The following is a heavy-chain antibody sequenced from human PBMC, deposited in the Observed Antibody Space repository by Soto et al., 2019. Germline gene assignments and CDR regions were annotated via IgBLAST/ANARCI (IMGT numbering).Heavy chain of an antibody. J-gene: IGHJ6*02. D-gene: IGHD6-13*01. CDR1: GFIFSDYT. Sequence: EVQLVESGGDLVQPGGSLRLSCAASGFIFSDYTMTWVRQAPGRGLEFVSHISSSGDAIFYAESVKGRFTVSRDNAKNSLYLQMNSLRDDDTAVYFCARDHGGSTWFVGVYYFFGMGVWGQGTAVTVSS. CDR3: ARDHGGSTWFVGVYYFFGMGV. CDR2: ISSSGDAI. V-gene: IGHV3-48*02.